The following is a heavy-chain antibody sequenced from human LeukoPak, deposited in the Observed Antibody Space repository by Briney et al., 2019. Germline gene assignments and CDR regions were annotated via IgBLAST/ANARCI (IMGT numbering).Heavy chain of an antibody. CDR2: IYHSGST. CDR3: VGQTNYYYYMDV. J-gene: IGHJ6*03. Sequence: PSETLSLTCTVSGGSISSGYYWGWIRQPPGKGLEWIGSIYHSGSTYYNPSLKSRVTISVDTSKNQFSLKLSSVTAADTAVYYCVGQTNYYYYMDVWGKGTTVTVSS. CDR1: GGSISSGYY. V-gene: IGHV4-38-2*02.